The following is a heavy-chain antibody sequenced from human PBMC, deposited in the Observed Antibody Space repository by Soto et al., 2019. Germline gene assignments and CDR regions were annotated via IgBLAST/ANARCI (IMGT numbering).Heavy chain of an antibody. CDR1: GFNFAGYA. CDR2: ISGPSYAS. CDR3: AKNTMEEVGTHFFDL. D-gene: IGHD1-26*01. V-gene: IGHV3-23*01. Sequence: PGGSLRLSCVGSGFNFAGYALAWVRQPPGKGLEWVTSISGPSYASFTADSLRGRFTVYRDNSKDTLFLQMKNLRAEDTAIYYCAKNTMEEVGTHFFDLWGQGTLVTVSS. J-gene: IGHJ4*02.